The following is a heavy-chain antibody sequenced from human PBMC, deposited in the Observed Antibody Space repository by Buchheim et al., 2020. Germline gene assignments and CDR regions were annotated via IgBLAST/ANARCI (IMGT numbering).Heavy chain of an antibody. D-gene: IGHD4-23*01. CDR3: ARSVEDSTSVANFDY. V-gene: IGHV4-39*01. CDR1: GGSISGSGYY. CDR2: TLYSGST. Sequence: QLQLQESGPGLVKPSETLSLTCTVSGGSISGSGYYWGWIRQPPGRGLEWIGSTLYSGSTYYNPSLKSRVTISVDTSKNPLSLKLTSVTAADTAVFYCARSVEDSTSVANFDYWGQGTL. J-gene: IGHJ4*02.